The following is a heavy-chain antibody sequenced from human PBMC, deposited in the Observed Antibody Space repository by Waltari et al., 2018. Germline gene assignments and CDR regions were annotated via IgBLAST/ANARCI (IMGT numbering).Heavy chain of an antibody. Sequence: QVQLQESGPGLVKPSETLSLTCTVSGGSISSHYWRWIRPPPGKGLEWIGYIYYSGSTNYNPSLKSRVTISVDTSKNQFSLKLSSVTAADTAVYYCARDPRDSGYGNFDYWGQGTLVTVSS. CDR1: GGSISSHY. CDR3: ARDPRDSGYGNFDY. D-gene: IGHD3-22*01. J-gene: IGHJ4*02. CDR2: IYYSGST. V-gene: IGHV4-59*11.